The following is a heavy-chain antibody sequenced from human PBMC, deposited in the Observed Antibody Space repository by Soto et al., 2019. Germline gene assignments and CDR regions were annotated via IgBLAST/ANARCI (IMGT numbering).Heavy chain of an antibody. Sequence: VQLVESGGGVVQPGRSLRLSCAASGFTFSDYAMHWVRQAPGKGLEWVAVVSHDGRNTHYADSVKGRFTISRDSSKNTVSREMTSLRAEDTAVYYCAKGGRQWLVTSDFNYWGQGALVTFSS. D-gene: IGHD6-19*01. J-gene: IGHJ4*02. CDR2: VSHDGRNT. V-gene: IGHV3-30*18. CDR3: AKGGRQWLVTSDFNY. CDR1: GFTFSDYA.